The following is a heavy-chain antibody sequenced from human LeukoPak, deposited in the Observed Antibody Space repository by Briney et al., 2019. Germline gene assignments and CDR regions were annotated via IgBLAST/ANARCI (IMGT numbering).Heavy chain of an antibody. CDR1: GYTFTSYG. J-gene: IGHJ6*03. D-gene: IGHD3-22*01. CDR3: ARGTSYYDSSGYFLGYYYYYYMDV. Sequence: ASVKVSCKASGYTFTSYGISWVRQAPGQGLEWMGWISAYNGNTNYAQKLQGRVTMTTDTSTSTAYMELRSLRSDDTAVYYCARGTSYYDSSGYFLGYYYYYYMDVWGKGTTVTVSS. V-gene: IGHV1-18*01. CDR2: ISAYNGNT.